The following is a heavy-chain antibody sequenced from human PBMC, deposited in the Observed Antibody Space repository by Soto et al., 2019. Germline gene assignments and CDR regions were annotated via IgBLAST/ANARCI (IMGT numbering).Heavy chain of an antibody. CDR1: GYTFTSYD. Sequence: GASVKVSCKASGYTFTSYDISWVRQATGQGLEWMGWMNPNSGNTGYAQKFQGRVTMTRNTSISTAYMELSSLRSEDTAVYYCAKSSDNYYDSSGPPVIWGQGTMVTVAS. D-gene: IGHD3-22*01. J-gene: IGHJ3*02. V-gene: IGHV1-8*01. CDR2: MNPNSGNT. CDR3: AKSSDNYYDSSGPPVI.